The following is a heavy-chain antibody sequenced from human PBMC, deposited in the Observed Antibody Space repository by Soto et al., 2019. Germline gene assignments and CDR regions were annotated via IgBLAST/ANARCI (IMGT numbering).Heavy chain of an antibody. J-gene: IGHJ5*01. Sequence: PSETLSLTCTVSGGSISSGDYNWSWIRQSPGKGLEWIGHIYDSGSTYNNPSLQSRVTISVDTSKNQFSLNLSSVTAADTAVYYCASPSLDFDMCSWGHGTLVTVSS. CDR1: GGSISSGDYN. V-gene: IGHV4-30-4*01. CDR3: ASPSLDFDMCS. D-gene: IGHD3-9*01. CDR2: IYDSGST.